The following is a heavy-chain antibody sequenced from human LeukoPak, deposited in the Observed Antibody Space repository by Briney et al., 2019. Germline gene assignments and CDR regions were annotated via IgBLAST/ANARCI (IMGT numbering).Heavy chain of an antibody. J-gene: IGHJ6*03. CDR3: ARVQVSSSSWYPETRYYYYYYMDV. CDR2: IWYDGSNK. V-gene: IGHV3-33*01. D-gene: IGHD6-13*01. CDR1: GFTFSSYG. Sequence: GGSLRLSCAASGFTFSSYGMHWVRQAPGKGLEWVAVIWYDGSNKYYADSVKGRFTISRDNSKNTLYLQMNSLRAEDTAVYYCARVQVSSSSWYPETRYYYYYYMDVWGKGTTVTVSS.